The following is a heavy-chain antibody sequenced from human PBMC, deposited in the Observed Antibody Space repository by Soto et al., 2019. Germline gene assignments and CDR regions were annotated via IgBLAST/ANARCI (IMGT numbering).Heavy chain of an antibody. CDR2: MNQDGSES. V-gene: IGHV3-7*01. Sequence: EVQLVASGGGLVQPGGSLRLSCAASGFSLSSYWMSWVRQAPGKGLEWVANMNQDGSESDYVGSVKGRFTFTRDNAKNSLYLQMISLRAEDTAVYYCARLSTSAGRRDLACWGQGTLVTVSS. CDR3: ARLSTSAGRRDLAC. J-gene: IGHJ4*02. CDR1: GFSLSSYW.